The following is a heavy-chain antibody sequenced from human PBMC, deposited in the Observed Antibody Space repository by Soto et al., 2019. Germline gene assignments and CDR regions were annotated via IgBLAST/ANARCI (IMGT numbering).Heavy chain of an antibody. CDR1: GFTFSSYG. CDR3: AKDGEMIVPGAPSYFDY. Sequence: GGSLRLSCAASGFTFSSYGMHWVRQAPGKGLEWVAVISYDGSNKYYADSVKGRFTISRDNSKNTLYLQMNSLRAEDTAVYYCAKDGEMIVPGAPSYFDYWGQGTLVTVSS. D-gene: IGHD3-22*01. J-gene: IGHJ4*02. V-gene: IGHV3-30*18. CDR2: ISYDGSNK.